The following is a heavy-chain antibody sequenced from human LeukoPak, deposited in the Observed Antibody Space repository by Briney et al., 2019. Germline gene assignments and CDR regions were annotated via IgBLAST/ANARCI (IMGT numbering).Heavy chain of an antibody. CDR3: ARGNYDSSGYYRGALDI. J-gene: IGHJ3*02. Sequence: PGGSLRLSCAASGFTFDDYGMSWVRLAPGKWLEWVSGINWNGGSTGYADSVKGRFTISRDNAKNSLYLQMNSLRAEDTALYYCARGNYDSSGYYRGALDIWGKGTMVTVSS. CDR1: GFTFDDYG. CDR2: INWNGGST. V-gene: IGHV3-20*04. D-gene: IGHD3-22*01.